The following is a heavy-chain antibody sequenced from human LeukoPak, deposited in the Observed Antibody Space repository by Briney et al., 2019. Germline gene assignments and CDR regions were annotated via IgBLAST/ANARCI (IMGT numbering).Heavy chain of an antibody. CDR2: IYHSGST. CDR3: ARGSLDAFDI. Sequence: SETLSLTCAVSGGSIGSGGYSWSWIRQPPGKGLEWIGYIYHSGSTYYNPSLKSRVTISVDRSKNQFSLKLSSVTAADTAVYYCARGSLDAFDIWGQGTMVTVSS. J-gene: IGHJ3*02. V-gene: IGHV4-30-2*01. CDR1: GGSIGSGGYS.